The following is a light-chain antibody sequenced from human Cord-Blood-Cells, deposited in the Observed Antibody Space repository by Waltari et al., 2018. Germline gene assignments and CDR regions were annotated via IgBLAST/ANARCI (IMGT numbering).Light chain of an antibody. J-gene: IGKJ4*01. Sequence: EIVLTQSPGTLSLSPGEIATLSCTPSQSVRSSYLAWYQQKPRQAPRLLIYGASSRATGMPVTFSGSGSGTDFTLTTNSLEPEDFAVYYCQQYGNSPPLTFGGGTKVEIK. CDR1: QSVRSSY. CDR3: QQYGNSPPLT. V-gene: IGKV3-20*01. CDR2: GAS.